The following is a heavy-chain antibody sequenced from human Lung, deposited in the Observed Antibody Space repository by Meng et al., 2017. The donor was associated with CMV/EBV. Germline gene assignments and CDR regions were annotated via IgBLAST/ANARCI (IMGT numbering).Heavy chain of an antibody. D-gene: IGHD6-13*01. CDR3: ARQESSWYYFDY. CDR2: IYYSGST. J-gene: IGHJ4*02. CDR1: GGSISSSSYY. V-gene: IGHV4-39*01. Sequence: SXTXSLXCTVSGGSISSSSYYWGWIRQPPGKGLEWIGSIYYSGSTYYNPSLKSRVTISVDTSKNQFSLKLSSVTAADTAVYYCARQESSWYYFDYWGQGPLVTVSS.